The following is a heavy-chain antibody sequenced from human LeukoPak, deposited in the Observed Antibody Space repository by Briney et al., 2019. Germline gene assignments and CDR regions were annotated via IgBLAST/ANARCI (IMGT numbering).Heavy chain of an antibody. V-gene: IGHV3-33*06. D-gene: IGHD6-13*01. Sequence: PGGSLRLSCAASGFTLSSYGMHWVRQAPGKGLEWVAIIWYDGSNKYYADSVKGRFTISRDNSKSTLYLQMNSLRAEDTAVYYCAKGGYSSSWFGDSWGQGTLVTVSS. CDR3: AKGGYSSSWFGDS. CDR2: IWYDGSNK. J-gene: IGHJ5*01. CDR1: GFTLSSYG.